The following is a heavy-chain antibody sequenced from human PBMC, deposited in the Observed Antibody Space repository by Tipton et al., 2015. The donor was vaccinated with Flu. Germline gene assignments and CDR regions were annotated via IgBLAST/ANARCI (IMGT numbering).Heavy chain of an antibody. V-gene: IGHV4-31*03. CDR1: GGSISSGGYY. CDR3: ASCITGTTEFDP. J-gene: IGHJ5*02. Sequence: TLSLTCTVSGGSISSGGYYWSWIRQHPGKGLEWIGYIYYSGSTYYNPSLKSRVTISVDTSKNQFSLKLSSVTAADTAVYYCASCITGTTEFDPWGQGTLVTVSS. D-gene: IGHD1-7*01. CDR2: IYYSGST.